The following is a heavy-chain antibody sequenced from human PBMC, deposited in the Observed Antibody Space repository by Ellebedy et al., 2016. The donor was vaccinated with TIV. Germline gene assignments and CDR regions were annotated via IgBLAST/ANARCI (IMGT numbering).Heavy chain of an antibody. V-gene: IGHV3-72*01. Sequence: GESLKISCAASGFTFSDEFMDWVRQAPGKGLEWVGRIRNKANSYTTDYAASVKGRFSISRDDSTNSLYLQMSSLKTEDTAMYYCSALQRDFWGQGALVTVSS. CDR1: GFTFSDEF. D-gene: IGHD5-18*01. CDR2: IRNKANSYTT. J-gene: IGHJ4*02. CDR3: SALQRDF.